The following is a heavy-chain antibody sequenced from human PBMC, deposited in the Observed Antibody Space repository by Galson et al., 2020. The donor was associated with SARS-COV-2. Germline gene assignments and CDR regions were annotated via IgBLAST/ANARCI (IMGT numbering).Heavy chain of an antibody. Sequence: QLGESLKISCAASGFTFSGSAMHWVRQASGKGLEWVGRIRSKANSYATAYAASVKGRFTISRDDSKNTAYLQMNSLKTEDTALYYCTRDVSGGASDIWGQGTMVTVSS. V-gene: IGHV3-73*01. CDR3: TRDVSGGASDI. CDR1: GFTFSGSA. J-gene: IGHJ3*02. D-gene: IGHD1-26*01. CDR2: IRSKANSYAT.